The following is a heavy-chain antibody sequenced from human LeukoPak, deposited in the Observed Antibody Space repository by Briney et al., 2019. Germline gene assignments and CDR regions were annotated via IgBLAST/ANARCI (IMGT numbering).Heavy chain of an antibody. CDR3: ARGGYWFDP. V-gene: IGHV3-74*01. CDR1: GFIFSSYW. CDR2: INSDGSNT. J-gene: IGHJ5*02. Sequence: GGSLRLSCAASGFIFSSYWMHWVRQVPGKGLVWVSRINSDGSNTNYADSVKGRFTISRDNAKNTLCLQMNSLRAEDTAVYYCARGGYWFDPWGQGTLVTVSS.